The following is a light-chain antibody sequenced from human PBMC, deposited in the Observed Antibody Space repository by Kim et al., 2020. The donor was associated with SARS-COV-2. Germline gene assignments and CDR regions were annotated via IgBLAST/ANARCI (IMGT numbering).Light chain of an antibody. V-gene: IGKV3-20*01. CDR2: DAS. J-gene: IGKJ1*01. CDR3: HQYANSPRT. CDR1: QSVGRNY. Sequence: EIVLTQSPGTLSLSPGEGATLSCRASQSVGRNYLAWYQQKPGWAPRLLIYDASTRATDIPDRFSGSGSGTDFTLTISRLEPEDFAVYYCHQYANSPRTFGQGTKVDIK.